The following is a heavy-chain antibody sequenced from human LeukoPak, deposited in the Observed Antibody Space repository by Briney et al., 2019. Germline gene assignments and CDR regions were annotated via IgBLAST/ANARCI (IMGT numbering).Heavy chain of an antibody. Sequence: PGGPLRLSCAASGFTFSSYWMSWVRQAPGKGLEGVANIKQDGSEKYYVDSVKGRFTISRDNAKNSLYLQMNSLRAEDTAVYYCARDPVYSSGWLQPPIDYWGQGTLVTVSS. D-gene: IGHD6-19*01. CDR2: IKQDGSEK. J-gene: IGHJ4*02. CDR1: GFTFSSYW. CDR3: ARDPVYSSGWLQPPIDY. V-gene: IGHV3-7*01.